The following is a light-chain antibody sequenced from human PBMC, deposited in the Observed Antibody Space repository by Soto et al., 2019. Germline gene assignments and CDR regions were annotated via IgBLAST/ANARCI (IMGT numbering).Light chain of an antibody. CDR1: QSIRDN. V-gene: IGKV3-15*01. CDR2: GAS. CDR3: QQYDYWPPYT. Sequence: EIVMTQSPATLSVSPGERAIVSCRASQSIRDNLAWYQQTPGRAPRLLIYGASIRATGVPARFSGNGSGTEFTLTISSLQSEDFAVYYCQQYDYWPPYTFGQGTKVEIK. J-gene: IGKJ2*01.